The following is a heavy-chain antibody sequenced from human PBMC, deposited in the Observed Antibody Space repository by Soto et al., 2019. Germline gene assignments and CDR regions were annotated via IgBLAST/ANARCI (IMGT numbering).Heavy chain of an antibody. CDR3: AGGYSQYAH. V-gene: IGHV4-61*01. J-gene: IGHJ4*02. CDR1: GGSVSRDSNF. CDR2: IYYSGPS. Sequence: PSETLSLTCTVSGGSVSRDSNFWSWIRQPPGKGLEWIGYIYYSGPSRYNPSLESRVTIPIDSSKNQVSLTLTSVTAAGTAVYYCAGGYSQYAHWGRGTLVTVSS. D-gene: IGHD1-26*01.